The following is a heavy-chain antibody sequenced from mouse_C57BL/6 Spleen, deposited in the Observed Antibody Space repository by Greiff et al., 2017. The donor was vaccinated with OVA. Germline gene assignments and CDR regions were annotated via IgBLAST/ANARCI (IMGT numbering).Heavy chain of an antibody. CDR2: INPSNGGT. Sequence: VQLQQSGTELVKPGASVKLSCKASGYTFTSYWMHWVKQRPGQGLEWIGNINPSNGGTNYNEKFKSKATLTVDKSSSTAYMQLSSLTSEDSAVYYCARGTLTGRYFDYWGQGTTLTVSS. CDR1: GYTFTSYW. CDR3: ARGTLTGRYFDY. D-gene: IGHD4-1*01. J-gene: IGHJ2*01. V-gene: IGHV1-53*01.